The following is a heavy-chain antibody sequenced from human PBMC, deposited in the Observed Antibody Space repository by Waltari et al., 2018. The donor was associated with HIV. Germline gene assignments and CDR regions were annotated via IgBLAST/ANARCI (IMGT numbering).Heavy chain of an antibody. V-gene: IGHV1-69*01. D-gene: IGHD5-18*01. CDR1: GGTFSNSA. Sequence: QVQPVQSGAEVKKPGSSVKVSCKASGGTFSNSAINWVRQAPGQGLAWMGGIIPIFGSPNNAQKFQGRVTITADESTSTVYMKLSSLRSEDTAVYYCASASRDTAMGAFDIWGQGTMVTVSS. CDR2: IIPIFGSP. CDR3: ASASRDTAMGAFDI. J-gene: IGHJ3*02.